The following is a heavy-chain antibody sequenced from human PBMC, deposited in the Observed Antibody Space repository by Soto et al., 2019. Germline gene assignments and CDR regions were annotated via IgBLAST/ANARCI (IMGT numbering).Heavy chain of an antibody. D-gene: IGHD5-18*01. Sequence: GGSLRLSCAASGFTFSSYGMHWVRQAPGKGLEWVAVISYDGSNKYYADSVKGRFTISRDNSKNTLYLQMNSLRAEDTAVHYCAKDLRRIQLWFGLVYWGQGTLVTVSS. CDR3: AKDLRRIQLWFGLVY. J-gene: IGHJ4*02. CDR1: GFTFSSYG. CDR2: ISYDGSNK. V-gene: IGHV3-30*18.